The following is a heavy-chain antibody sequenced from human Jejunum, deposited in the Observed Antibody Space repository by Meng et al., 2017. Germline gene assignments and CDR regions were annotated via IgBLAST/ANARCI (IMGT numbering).Heavy chain of an antibody. CDR3: ATYMSLLSGNYLDY. V-gene: IGHV1-24*01. Sequence: ASVKVSCKVSGYTLIEKSIHWVRQPPGKGLEWMGGFDPDDGETIYAQKFQGRVTMTEDTSIDTAYMELRSLRSEDTAVYYCATYMSLLSGNYLDYWGRGTLVTVSS. D-gene: IGHD3-3*01. CDR1: GYTLIEKS. J-gene: IGHJ4*02. CDR2: FDPDDGET.